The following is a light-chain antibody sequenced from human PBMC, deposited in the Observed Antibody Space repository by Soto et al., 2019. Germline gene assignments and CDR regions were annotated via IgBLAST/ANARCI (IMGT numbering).Light chain of an antibody. Sequence: DIQMTQSPTSLSASVGDRVTITCRASQAISNYLTWYQQKPGQVPNLLIYAASTLHSGVPSRFSGSGSGTDFTLTISSLKPEDVATYYFQKYNSAPFPFGPGTKVHIK. CDR3: QKYNSAPFP. J-gene: IGKJ3*01. V-gene: IGKV1-27*01. CDR2: AAS. CDR1: QAISNY.